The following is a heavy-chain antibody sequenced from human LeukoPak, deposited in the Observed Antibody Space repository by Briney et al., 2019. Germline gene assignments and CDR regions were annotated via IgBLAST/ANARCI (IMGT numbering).Heavy chain of an antibody. CDR3: ARAPPRYDFWSGYYTGHFDY. CDR2: INPSGGST. V-gene: IGHV1-46*01. J-gene: IGHJ4*02. CDR1: GYTFTSYY. D-gene: IGHD3-3*01. Sequence: GASVKVSCKASGYTFTSYYMHWVRQAPGQGLEWMGIINPSGGSTSYAQKFQGRVTMTRDTSTSTVYMELSSLRSEDTAVYYCARAPPRYDFWSGYYTGHFDYWGQGTLVTVSS.